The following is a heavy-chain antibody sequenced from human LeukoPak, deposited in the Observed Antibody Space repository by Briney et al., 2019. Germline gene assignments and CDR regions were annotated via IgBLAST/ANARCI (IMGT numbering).Heavy chain of an antibody. CDR3: ARGPAEYCSSTSCYYWFDP. CDR2: IIPIFGTA. J-gene: IGHJ5*02. V-gene: IGHV1-69*13. D-gene: IGHD2-2*01. CDR1: GGTFNSYA. Sequence: ASVKVSCKASGGTFNSYAISWVQQAPGQGLEWMGGIIPIFGTANYAQKFQGRVTITADESTSTAYMELSSLRSEDTAVYYCARGPAEYCSSTSCYYWFDPWGQGTLVTVSS.